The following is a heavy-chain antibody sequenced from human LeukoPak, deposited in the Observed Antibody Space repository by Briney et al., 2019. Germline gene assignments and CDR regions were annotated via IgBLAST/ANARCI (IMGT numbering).Heavy chain of an antibody. Sequence: ETLSLTCTVSGDSINSLDLWSWVRQAPGKGLEWVANIKEDGNKKDYVDSVKGRFTISRDNAENSLYLQVNSLRAEDTAVYYCARVYSSSSGKNAFDIWGQGTMVTVSS. CDR2: IKEDGNKK. CDR1: GDSINSLDL. V-gene: IGHV3-7*03. J-gene: IGHJ3*02. CDR3: ARVYSSSSGKNAFDI. D-gene: IGHD6-6*01.